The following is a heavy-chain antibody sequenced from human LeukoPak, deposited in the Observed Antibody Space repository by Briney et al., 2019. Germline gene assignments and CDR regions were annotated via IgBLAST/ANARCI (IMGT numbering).Heavy chain of an antibody. CDR2: ISYDGSNK. J-gene: IGHJ4*02. CDR3: AKESKYSSSWYNPPLDY. Sequence: GGSLRLSCAASGFTFSSYGMHWVRQAPGKGLEWVAVISYDGSNKYYADSVKGRFTISRDNSKNTLYLQMNGLRAEDTAVYYCAKESKYSSSWYNPPLDYWGQGTLVTVSS. CDR1: GFTFSSYG. V-gene: IGHV3-30*18. D-gene: IGHD6-13*01.